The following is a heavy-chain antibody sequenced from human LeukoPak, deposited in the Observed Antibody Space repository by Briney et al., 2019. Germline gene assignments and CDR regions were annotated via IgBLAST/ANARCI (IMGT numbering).Heavy chain of an antibody. J-gene: IGHJ4*02. V-gene: IGHV3-23*01. CDR1: GFPFSSYA. Sequence: HSGGSLRLSCAASGFPFSSYAMSWVRQAPGKGLEWVSTISNSDDSTYYADSVKGRFTISRDNSENTLFLRMNSLRAEDTAVYYCAKATGYLLWGQGTLVIVSS. CDR3: AKATGYLL. D-gene: IGHD1-14*01. CDR2: ISNSDDST.